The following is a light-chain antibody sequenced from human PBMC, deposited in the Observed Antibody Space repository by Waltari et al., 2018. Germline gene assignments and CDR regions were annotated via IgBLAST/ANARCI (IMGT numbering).Light chain of an antibody. CDR2: SNL. Sequence: QSVVTQPPSASGTPGQRVTISCSGTSSNIGKNSVNWYQQLPGTAPKLLIFSNLQRPAGVPDRFSGSKSGTSASLAISALQSEDEANYYCATWDDTLNGPVFGGGTELTVL. CDR3: ATWDDTLNGPV. V-gene: IGLV1-44*01. J-gene: IGLJ3*02. CDR1: SSNIGKNS.